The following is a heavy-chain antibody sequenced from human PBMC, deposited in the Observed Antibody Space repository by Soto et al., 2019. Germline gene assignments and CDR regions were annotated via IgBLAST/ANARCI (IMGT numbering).Heavy chain of an antibody. J-gene: IGHJ4*02. CDR1: GFTFSSYA. CDR2: ISGSGGST. CDR3: ARGREYYDTLTGLDY. Sequence: GGSLRLSCAASGFTFSSYAMSWVRQAPGKGLEWVSAISGSGGSTYYADSVKGRFTISRDNSKNTLYLQMNSLRAEDTAVYYCARGREYYDTLTGLDYWGQGTLVTSPQ. V-gene: IGHV3-23*01. D-gene: IGHD3-9*01.